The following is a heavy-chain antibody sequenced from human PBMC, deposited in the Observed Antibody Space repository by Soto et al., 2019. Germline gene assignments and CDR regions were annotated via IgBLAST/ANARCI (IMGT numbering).Heavy chain of an antibody. J-gene: IGHJ5*02. D-gene: IGHD1-1*01. V-gene: IGHV3-23*01. CDR3: AKGSTGINWFDP. CDR1: RFTFSSYS. Sequence: GGSLSLSCAASRFTFSSYSMSWVRQAPGKGLEWVSSISDSGGSTYYPDSVKGRFTISRDNSKNTLYLQMNSLRAEDTAVYYCAKGSTGINWFDPWGQGILVTVSS. CDR2: ISDSGGST.